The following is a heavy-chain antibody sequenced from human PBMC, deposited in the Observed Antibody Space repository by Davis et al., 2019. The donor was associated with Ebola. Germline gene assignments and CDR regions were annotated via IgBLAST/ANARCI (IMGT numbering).Heavy chain of an antibody. CDR1: GGTFSTFR. J-gene: IGHJ6*02. Sequence: SVKVSCKASGGTFSTFRISWVRQAPGQGLEWMGRIIPFVGIGDYAPKFRDRVTITADKLTKTAYMELSSLRSEDTAVYYCARDLGGIAVVYNYYYGMDVWGQGTTVTVSS. CDR2: IIPFVGIG. D-gene: IGHD6-19*01. V-gene: IGHV1-69*04. CDR3: ARDLGGIAVVYNYYYGMDV.